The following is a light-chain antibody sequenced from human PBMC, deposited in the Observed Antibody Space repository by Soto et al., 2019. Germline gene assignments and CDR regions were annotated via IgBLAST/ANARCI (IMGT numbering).Light chain of an antibody. V-gene: IGKV1-5*03. CDR2: KAS. Sequence: DIQMTQSPSTLSASVGDRVTITCRASQSIGSWLAWHQQEPGKAPKLLLYKASSLESGVPSRFSGSGSGTEFTLSISSLQPDDSATYYCQQYDSYPLTFGGGTKVEIK. J-gene: IGKJ4*01. CDR1: QSIGSW. CDR3: QQYDSYPLT.